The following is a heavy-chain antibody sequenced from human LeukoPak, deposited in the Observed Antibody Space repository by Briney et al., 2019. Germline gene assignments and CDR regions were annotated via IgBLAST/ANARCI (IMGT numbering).Heavy chain of an antibody. CDR3: TRLGATLLDY. Sequence: PGGSLKLSCAASGFTFSGSAMHWVRQASGKGLEWVGRIRSKANSYATAYAASVKGRFTISRDDSKNTAYLQMNSLKTEDTAVYYCTRLGATLLDYWGQGTLVTVSS. J-gene: IGHJ4*02. CDR2: IRSKANSYAT. V-gene: IGHV3-73*01. CDR1: GFTFSGSA. D-gene: IGHD1-26*01.